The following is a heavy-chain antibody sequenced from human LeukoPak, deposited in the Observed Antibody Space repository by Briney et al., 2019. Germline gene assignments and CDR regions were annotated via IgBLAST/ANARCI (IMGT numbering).Heavy chain of an antibody. CDR3: AREADDSSGYYAFDY. CDR1: GYTFTGYY. D-gene: IGHD3-22*01. Sequence: GASVKVSCKASGYTFTGYYMRWVRQAPGQGLEWMGWINPNSGGTNYAQKFQGRVTMTRDTSISTAYMELSRLRSDDTAVYYCAREADDSSGYYAFDYWGQGTLVTVSS. V-gene: IGHV1-2*02. CDR2: INPNSGGT. J-gene: IGHJ4*02.